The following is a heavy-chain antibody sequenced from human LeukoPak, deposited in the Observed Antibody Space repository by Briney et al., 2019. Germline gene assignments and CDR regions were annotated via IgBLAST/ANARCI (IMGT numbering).Heavy chain of an antibody. J-gene: IGHJ4*02. CDR1: GDSISSSSYY. V-gene: IGHV4-39*01. CDR3: ARGYCSGGSCYSFDY. Sequence: SETLSLTCTVSGDSISSSSYYWGWIRQPPGKGLEWIGSIYYSGSTYYNPSLKSRLTISVDTSKNQFSLKLSSVTAADTAVYYCARGYCSGGSCYSFDYWGQGTLVTVSS. D-gene: IGHD2-15*01. CDR2: IYYSGST.